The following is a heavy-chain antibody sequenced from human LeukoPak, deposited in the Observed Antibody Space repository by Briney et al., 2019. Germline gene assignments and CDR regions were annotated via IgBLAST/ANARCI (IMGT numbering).Heavy chain of an antibody. J-gene: IGHJ3*02. Sequence: ASVKVSCKASGYTFTNYGISWVRQAPGQGLEWMGWISAYNGNTNYAQKLQGRVTMTTDTSTSTAYMELRSLRSDNTAVYFCARHRLHRIYYDTTGYYHDACDIWGQGTMVTVSS. CDR1: GYTFTNYG. CDR2: ISAYNGNT. V-gene: IGHV1-18*01. D-gene: IGHD3-22*01. CDR3: ARHRLHRIYYDTTGYYHDACDI.